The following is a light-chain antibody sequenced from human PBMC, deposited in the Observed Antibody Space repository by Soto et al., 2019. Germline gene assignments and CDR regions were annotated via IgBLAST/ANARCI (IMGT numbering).Light chain of an antibody. V-gene: IGKV1-39*01. CDR2: AAS. J-gene: IGKJ1*01. Sequence: DIQMTQSHSSLSASVGDRVSITCRASQSINSYLNWYQQRPGEAPHLLIYAASSLQSGVPSRFSGSGSGTDFTLTISSLQPEDFASYYCQQSYETPWTFGQGTKVDIK. CDR3: QQSYETPWT. CDR1: QSINSY.